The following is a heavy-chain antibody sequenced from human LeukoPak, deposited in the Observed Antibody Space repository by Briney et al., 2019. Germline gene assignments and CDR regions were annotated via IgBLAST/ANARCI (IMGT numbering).Heavy chain of an antibody. CDR2: IRHDGSDK. CDR1: GFTFSSYG. V-gene: IGHV3-30*02. Sequence: PGGSLRLSCAASGFTFSSYGRHWVRQAPGKGLEWVTFIRHDGSDKYYADSVKGRFTISRDISKNTLYLEMTSLRTEDTAMYYCAKDPGSGVPDYFHYWGQGTLVTVSS. D-gene: IGHD2-15*01. CDR3: AKDPGSGVPDYFHY. J-gene: IGHJ4*02.